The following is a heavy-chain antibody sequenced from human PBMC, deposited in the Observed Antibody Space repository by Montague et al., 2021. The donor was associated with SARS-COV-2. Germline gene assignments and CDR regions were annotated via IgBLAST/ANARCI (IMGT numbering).Heavy chain of an antibody. J-gene: IGHJ4*02. CDR3: ARVFPRWLQFDPYFDY. Sequence: SETLSLTCTVSGGSISSSSHYWGWIRQPPGKGLEWIGYIYYSGSTNYNPSLKSRVTISVDTSKNQFSLKLSSVTAADTAVYYCARVFPRWLQFDPYFDYWGQGTLVTVSS. V-gene: IGHV4-61*05. D-gene: IGHD5-24*01. CDR1: GGSISSSSHY. CDR2: IYYSGST.